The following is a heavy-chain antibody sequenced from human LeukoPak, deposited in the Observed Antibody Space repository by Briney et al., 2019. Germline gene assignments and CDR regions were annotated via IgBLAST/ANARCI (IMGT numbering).Heavy chain of an antibody. CDR1: GFTFSSYE. CDR2: ISSSGSTI. J-gene: IGHJ4*02. Sequence: QSGGSLRLSCAASGFTFSSYEMNWVRQAPGKGLEWVSYISSSGSTIYYADSVKGRFTISRDNAKNSLYLQMNSLRADDTAVYYCAKDGSSYYYIYYWGQGTLVTVSS. V-gene: IGHV3-48*03. D-gene: IGHD3-22*01. CDR3: AKDGSSYYYIYY.